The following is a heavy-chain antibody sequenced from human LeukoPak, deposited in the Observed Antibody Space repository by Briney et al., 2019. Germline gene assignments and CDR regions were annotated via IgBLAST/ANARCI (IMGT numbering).Heavy chain of an antibody. D-gene: IGHD6-6*01. CDR3: ARADGIAARRDYYYYMDV. V-gene: IGHV1-46*01. Sequence: GASVKVSCKASGYTFTSYYMHWVRQAPGQGLEWMGIINPSGGSTSYAQKFQGRVTMTRDMSTSTVYMELSSLRSEDTAVYYCARADGIAARRDYYYYMDVWGKGTTVTVSS. J-gene: IGHJ6*03. CDR1: GYTFTSYY. CDR2: INPSGGST.